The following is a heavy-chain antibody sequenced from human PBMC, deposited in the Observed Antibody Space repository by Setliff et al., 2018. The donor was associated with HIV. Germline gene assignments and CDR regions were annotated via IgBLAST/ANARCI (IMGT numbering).Heavy chain of an antibody. V-gene: IGHV1-69*05. J-gene: IGHJ4*02. CDR3: ARGMDYYDTSGYYQYYFDY. Sequence: SVKVSCKASGGTFSDYAINWVRQAPGQGLEWMGGIIPIFGTTNYAQKFQGRVTITTDGFTTTAYMELSSLRSDDTAVYYCARGMDYYDTSGYYQYYFDYWGQGTLVTVSS. CDR2: IIPIFGTT. D-gene: IGHD3-22*01. CDR1: GGTFSDYA.